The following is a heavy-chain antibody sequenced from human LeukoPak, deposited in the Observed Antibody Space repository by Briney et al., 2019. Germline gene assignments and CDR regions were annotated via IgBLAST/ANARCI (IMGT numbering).Heavy chain of an antibody. CDR2: ICPGDSDT. CDR3: ARRHCSSNSCWYNWFDP. V-gene: IGHV5-51*01. CDR1: GYSFTSYW. J-gene: IGHJ5*02. D-gene: IGHD2-2*01. Sequence: GESLKISCKGSGYSFTSYWIGWVRQMPGKGLEWMGIICPGDSDTRYSPSFQGQVTISADKSISTAYLQWSSLKASDTAMYYCARRHCSSNSCWYNWFDPWGQGTLVTVSS.